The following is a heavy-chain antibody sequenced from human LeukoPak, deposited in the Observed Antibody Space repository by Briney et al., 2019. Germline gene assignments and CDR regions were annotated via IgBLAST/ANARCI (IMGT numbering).Heavy chain of an antibody. J-gene: IGHJ3*02. D-gene: IGHD2-15*01. V-gene: IGHV4-59*08. Sequence: PSETLSLTCTVSGGSISRYYWSWIRQPPGKGLEWIGYIYYSGSTNYNPSLKSRVTMSVDTSKNQFSLKLTSVTAADTAIYYCARYCSGGSCDDGFDIWGQGTIVTVSS. CDR2: IYYSGST. CDR1: GGSISRYY. CDR3: ARYCSGGSCDDGFDI.